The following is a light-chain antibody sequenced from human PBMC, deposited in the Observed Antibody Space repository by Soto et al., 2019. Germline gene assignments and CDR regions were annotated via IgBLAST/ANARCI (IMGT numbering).Light chain of an antibody. CDR3: QQFGSSPRT. V-gene: IGKV3-20*01. CDR2: GAS. CDR1: QSCFNMY. Sequence: SVLTQSPGALSLSPGERATLSCRASQSCFNMYLAWYQQKPCQAPRLLMDGASRRPTGIPDRFSGSGSGTDFTLTISRLEPEDFAVYYCQQFGSSPRTFGQGTKV. J-gene: IGKJ1*01.